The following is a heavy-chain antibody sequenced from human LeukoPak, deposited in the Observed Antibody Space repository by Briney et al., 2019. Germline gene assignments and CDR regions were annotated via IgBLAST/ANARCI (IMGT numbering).Heavy chain of an antibody. CDR2: ISSGGCTI. J-gene: IGHJ4*02. D-gene: IGHD5-12*01. Sequence: GGSLRLSCAVSGFTFSDYYMSWIRQAPGKGLEWVSYISSGGCTISHADSVKGRFTISRDNSKNTLYLQMNSLRAEDTAVYYCAKGYSGYDYFDYWGQGTLVTVSS. CDR3: AKGYSGYDYFDY. V-gene: IGHV3-11*01. CDR1: GFTFSDYY.